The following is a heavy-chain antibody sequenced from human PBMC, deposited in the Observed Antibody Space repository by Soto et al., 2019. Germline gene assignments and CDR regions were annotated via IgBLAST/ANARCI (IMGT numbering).Heavy chain of an antibody. V-gene: IGHV4-59*01. Sequence: SETLSLTCTVSGGSISDYYWNWIRQPPGKGLEWIGYIYNSGITKYNPSLKSRLTISVDTSKNQFSLKLISVTAADTAVYYCARGPGFPHFDSWGQGTLVTVS. CDR2: IYNSGIT. CDR3: ARGPGFPHFDS. J-gene: IGHJ4*02. CDR1: GGSISDYY. D-gene: IGHD3-9*01.